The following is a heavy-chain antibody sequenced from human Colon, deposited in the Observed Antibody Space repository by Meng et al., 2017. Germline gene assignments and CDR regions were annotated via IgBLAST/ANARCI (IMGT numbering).Heavy chain of an antibody. J-gene: IGHJ4*02. Sequence: QVHLHESGPGLVGPSEALSLACTVSGGSIKSGGYHWSWVRQHPGKGLEYIGFISDSGTTDYNPSLRSRVSISEIGSSKNQFSLTLRSVTAADTATYFCARDTLYGTDYWGQGVLVTVSS. CDR3: ARDTLYGTDY. D-gene: IGHD4-17*01. V-gene: IGHV4-31*03. CDR2: ISDSGTT. CDR1: GGSIKSGGYH.